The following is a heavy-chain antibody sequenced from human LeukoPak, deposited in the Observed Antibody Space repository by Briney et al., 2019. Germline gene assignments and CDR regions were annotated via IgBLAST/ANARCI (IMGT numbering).Heavy chain of an antibody. D-gene: IGHD3-22*01. CDR2: ISYDGSDE. Sequence: GGSLRLSCAASGFTFSSYVMHWVRQAPGKGLEWVAIISYDGSDEYYADSVKGRFTISRDNSKNTLYLQMNSLRAEDTAVYYCAKSPTHDSFDYFQSWGQGTLVTVSS. V-gene: IGHV3-30*04. J-gene: IGHJ4*02. CDR1: GFTFSSYV. CDR3: AKSPTHDSFDYFQS.